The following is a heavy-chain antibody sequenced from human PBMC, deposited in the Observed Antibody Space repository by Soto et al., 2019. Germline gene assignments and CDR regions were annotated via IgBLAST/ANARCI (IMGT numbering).Heavy chain of an antibody. CDR3: ARDRYSGYNSFDY. CDR1: GDSVSSNSAT. D-gene: IGHD5-12*01. V-gene: IGHV6-1*01. J-gene: IGHJ4*02. CDR2: TYYRSKWYN. Sequence: SPTLSLTCAISGDSVSSNSATWNWIRQSPSRGLEWLGRTYYRSKWYNDYAVSVKSRITINPDTSKNQFTLQLTSVTPEDTAVYYCARDRYSGYNSFDYWGQGTLVTVSS.